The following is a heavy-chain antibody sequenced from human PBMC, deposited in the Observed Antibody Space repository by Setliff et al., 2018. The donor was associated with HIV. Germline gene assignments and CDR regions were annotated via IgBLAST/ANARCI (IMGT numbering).Heavy chain of an antibody. CDR1: GGSISSDPYY. V-gene: IGHV4-61*01. CDR2: IYYSGDS. CDR3: VRQHGDYAFDP. D-gene: IGHD4-17*01. J-gene: IGHJ5*02. Sequence: SETLSLTCTVSGGSISSDPYYWSWIRQPPGKGLEWIGYIYYSGDSNYKPSLKSRVNMFIDTSKKQFSLKVASVTAADTAVYYCVRQHGDYAFDPWGQGTLVTVSS.